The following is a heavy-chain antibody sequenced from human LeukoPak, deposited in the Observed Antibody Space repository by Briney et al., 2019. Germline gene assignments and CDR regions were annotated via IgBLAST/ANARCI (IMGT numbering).Heavy chain of an antibody. D-gene: IGHD2-2*01. J-gene: IGHJ4*02. CDR3: AMRGDILVIPATYMFDY. V-gene: IGHV3-48*01. Sequence: GGSLRLSCAASGFTFSSYSMNWVRQAPGKGLEWVSYISSSGSTTYYADSVKGRFTISRDNAKNSLYLQMNSLRAEDTAVYYCAMRGDILVIPATYMFDYWGRGTLVTVSS. CDR1: GFTFSSYS. CDR2: ISSSGSTT.